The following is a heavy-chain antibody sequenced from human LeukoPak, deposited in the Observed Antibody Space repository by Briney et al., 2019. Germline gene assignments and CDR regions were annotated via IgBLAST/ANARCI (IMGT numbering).Heavy chain of an antibody. J-gene: IGHJ4*02. CDR1: GGSISSGGYY. Sequence: TSQTLSLTCTVSGGSISSGGYYWSWIRQHPGKGLEWIGYIYYSGSTYYNPSLKSRVTISVDTSKNQFSLKVTSVTAADTAVYYCARVGRYYDALTGYATGGSPFDYWGQGTPVTVSS. CDR3: ARVGRYYDALTGYATGGSPFDY. CDR2: IYYSGST. V-gene: IGHV4-31*03. D-gene: IGHD3-9*01.